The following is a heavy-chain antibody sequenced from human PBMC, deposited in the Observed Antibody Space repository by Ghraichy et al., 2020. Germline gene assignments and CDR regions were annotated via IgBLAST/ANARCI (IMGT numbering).Heavy chain of an antibody. Sequence: SETLSLTCTVSGGSISSYYWSWIRQPPGKGLEWIGYIYYSGSTNYNPSLKSRVTISVDTSKNQFSLKLSSVTAADTAVYYCARAYSGYDWGGNWFDPWGQGTLVTVSS. CDR3: ARAYSGYDWGGNWFDP. D-gene: IGHD5-12*01. V-gene: IGHV4-59*01. CDR1: GGSISSYY. CDR2: IYYSGST. J-gene: IGHJ5*02.